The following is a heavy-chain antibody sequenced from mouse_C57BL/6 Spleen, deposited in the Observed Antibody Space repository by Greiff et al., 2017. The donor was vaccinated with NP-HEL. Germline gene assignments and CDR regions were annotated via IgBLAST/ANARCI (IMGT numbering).Heavy chain of an antibody. D-gene: IGHD2-4*01. CDR1: GYTFTSYW. Sequence: QVQLQQPGTELVKPGASVKLSCKASGYTFTSYWMHWVKQRPGQGLEWIGNINPSNGGTNYNEKFKSKATLTVDKSSSTAYMQLSSLTSEDSAVYYCARSLYDYDVDWFADWGQGTLVTVSA. J-gene: IGHJ3*01. CDR3: ARSLYDYDVDWFAD. V-gene: IGHV1-53*01. CDR2: INPSNGGT.